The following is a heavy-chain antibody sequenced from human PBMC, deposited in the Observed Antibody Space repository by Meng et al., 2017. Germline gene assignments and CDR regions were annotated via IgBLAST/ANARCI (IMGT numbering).Heavy chain of an antibody. D-gene: IGHD3-10*01. CDR2: INHSGST. V-gene: IGHV4-34*01. CDR3: AKGRLRAYGSGSPEDY. Sequence: QVQLQQWGAGLLKPSETLSLTCAVYGGSFSGYYWSWIRQPPGKGLEWIGEINHSGSTNYNPSLKSRVTISVDTSKNQFSLKPSSVTAADTAVYYCAKGRLRAYGSGSPEDYWGQGTLVTVSS. J-gene: IGHJ4*02. CDR1: GGSFSGYY.